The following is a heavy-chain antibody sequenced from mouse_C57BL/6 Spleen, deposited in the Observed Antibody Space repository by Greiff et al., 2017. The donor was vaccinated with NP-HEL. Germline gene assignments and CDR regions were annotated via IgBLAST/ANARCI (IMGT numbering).Heavy chain of an antibody. J-gene: IGHJ2*01. D-gene: IGHD4-1*01. CDR3: ARLLGNFDY. CDR1: GYTFTSYW. CDR2: IDPSDSYT. Sequence: QVQLQQPGAELVMPGASVKLSCKASGYTFTSYWMHWVKQRPGPGLEWIGEIDPSDSYTNYNQKFQGKSTLTVDKSSSTAYMQLSSLTSEDSAVYYCARLLGNFDYWGQGTTLTVSS. V-gene: IGHV1-69*01.